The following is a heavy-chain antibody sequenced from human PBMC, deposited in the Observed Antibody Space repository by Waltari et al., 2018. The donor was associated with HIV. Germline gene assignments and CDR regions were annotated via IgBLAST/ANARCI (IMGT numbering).Heavy chain of an antibody. J-gene: IGHJ5*02. Sequence: QVQLQQWGAGLLKPSETLSLTCAVYGGSFSGSYWSWIRQPPGKGLVWIGEINHSGSTNYNPSLKSRVTISVDTSKNQFSLKLSSVTAADTAVYYCASRGEENWFDPWGQGTLVTVSS. CDR1: GGSFSGSY. V-gene: IGHV4-34*01. D-gene: IGHD3-3*01. CDR3: ASRGEENWFDP. CDR2: INHSGST.